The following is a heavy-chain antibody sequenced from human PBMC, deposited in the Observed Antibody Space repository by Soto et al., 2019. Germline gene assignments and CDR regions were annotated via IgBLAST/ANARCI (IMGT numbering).Heavy chain of an antibody. CDR1: GGSISSYY. CDR2: IYYSGST. D-gene: IGHD5-12*01. J-gene: IGHJ4*02. Sequence: SETLSLTCTVSGGSISSYYWSWIRQPPGKGLEWIGYIYYSGSTNYNPSLRSRVTISVDTSKNQFSLKLSSVTAADTAVYYCARSRYSGYDSVDYWGQGTLVTVSS. CDR3: ARSRYSGYDSVDY. V-gene: IGHV4-59*01.